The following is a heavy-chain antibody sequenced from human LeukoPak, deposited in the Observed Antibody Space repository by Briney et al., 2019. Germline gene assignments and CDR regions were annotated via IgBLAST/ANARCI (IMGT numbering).Heavy chain of an antibody. CDR2: IDPSDSYT. V-gene: IGHV5-10-1*01. CDR1: GYSFTSYW. Sequence: GESLRISCKGSGYSFTSYWISWVRQMPGKGLEWMGRIDPSDSYTNYSPSFQGHVTISADKSISTAYLQWSSLKASDTAMYCCARPAVPAAIDYYYGMDVWGKGTTVTVSS. J-gene: IGHJ6*04. D-gene: IGHD2-2*01. CDR3: ARPAVPAAIDYYYGMDV.